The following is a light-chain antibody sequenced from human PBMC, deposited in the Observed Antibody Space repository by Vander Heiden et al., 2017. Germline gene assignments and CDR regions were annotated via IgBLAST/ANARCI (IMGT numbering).Light chain of an antibody. CDR2: AAS. J-gene: IGKJ2*01. Sequence: IQMTQSPSSLSVPVGDRVTITCRASQSISSYLNWYQQKPGKAPKLLIYAASSLQSGVPSRFSGSGSGTDFTLTISSLQPEDFATYYCQQSYNTHTFGQGTKLEIK. CDR3: QQSYNTHT. V-gene: IGKV1-39*01. CDR1: QSISSY.